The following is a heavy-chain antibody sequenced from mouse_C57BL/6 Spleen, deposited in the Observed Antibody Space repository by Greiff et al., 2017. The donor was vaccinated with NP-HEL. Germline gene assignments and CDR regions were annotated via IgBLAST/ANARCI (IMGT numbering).Heavy chain of an antibody. V-gene: IGHV1-75*01. Sequence: QVQLQQSGPELVKPGASVKISCKASGYTFTDYYINWVKQRPGQGLEWIGWIFPGSGSTYYNEKFKGKATLTVDKSSSTAYMLLSSLTSEDSAVYFCAREHPIDYGSSYAYYAMDYWGQGTSVTVSS. CDR2: IFPGSGST. CDR1: GYTFTDYY. D-gene: IGHD1-1*01. J-gene: IGHJ4*01. CDR3: AREHPIDYGSSYAYYAMDY.